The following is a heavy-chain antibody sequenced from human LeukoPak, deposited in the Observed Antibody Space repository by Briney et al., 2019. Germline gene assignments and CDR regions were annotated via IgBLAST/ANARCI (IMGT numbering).Heavy chain of an antibody. V-gene: IGHV3-7*01. Sequence: GGSLRLSCVASGFTFSNYWMSWVRQAPGKGLEWVANIKEDGSEKYHVNSVKGRFTISRDNAKTSLYLQMNSLRVEDTAVYYCATTGSGSYYDYWGQGTLVTVSS. D-gene: IGHD1-26*01. CDR1: GFTFSNYW. J-gene: IGHJ4*02. CDR2: IKEDGSEK. CDR3: ATTGSGSYYDY.